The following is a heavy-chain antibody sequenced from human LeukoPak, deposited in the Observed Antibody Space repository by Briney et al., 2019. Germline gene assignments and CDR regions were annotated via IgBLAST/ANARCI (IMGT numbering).Heavy chain of an antibody. Sequence: GGSLRLSCAASGFTFSSYRMNWVRQAPGKGLDWVSSISSSSSYIYYADSVKGRFTISRDNAKNSLYLQMNSLRAEDTAVYYCARSNWGLGGDYWGQGTLVTVSS. CDR2: ISSSSSYI. V-gene: IGHV3-21*01. CDR3: ARSNWGLGGDY. J-gene: IGHJ4*02. D-gene: IGHD7-27*01. CDR1: GFTFSSYR.